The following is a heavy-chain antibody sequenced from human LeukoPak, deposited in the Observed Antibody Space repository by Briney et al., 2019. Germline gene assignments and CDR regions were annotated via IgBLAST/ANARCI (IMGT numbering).Heavy chain of an antibody. CDR3: AKDLDYTTSGYYFDY. CDR1: GFTFSSYA. D-gene: IGHD4-11*01. J-gene: IGHJ4*02. CDR2: IGAGGTFT. V-gene: IGHV3-23*01. Sequence: GGSLRLSCTASGFTFSSYAMNWFGQAPGKGLDWVSGIGAGGTFTYYADSVKGRFTISRDNSRNTLYLQMNSLRADDTAVYYCAKDLDYTTSGYYFDYWGQGTLVTVSS.